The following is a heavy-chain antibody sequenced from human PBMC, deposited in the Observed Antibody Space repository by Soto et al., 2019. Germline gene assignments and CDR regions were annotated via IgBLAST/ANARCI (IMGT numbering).Heavy chain of an antibody. Sequence: PGGSLRLSCAASGFTFSSYSMNWVRQAPGKGLEWVSYISSSSSTIYYADSVKGRFTISRDNAKNSLYLQMNSLRDEDTAVYYCARVLWFGELSGMDVWGQGTTVTVSS. J-gene: IGHJ6*02. CDR2: ISSSSSTI. D-gene: IGHD3-10*01. V-gene: IGHV3-48*02. CDR1: GFTFSSYS. CDR3: ARVLWFGELSGMDV.